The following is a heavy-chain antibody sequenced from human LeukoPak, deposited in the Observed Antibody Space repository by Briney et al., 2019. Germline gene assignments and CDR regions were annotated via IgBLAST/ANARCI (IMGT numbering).Heavy chain of an antibody. D-gene: IGHD3-22*01. CDR1: GGSFSGYY. V-gene: IGHV4-34*01. CDR3: AREGYYDSRGLDY. CDR2: INHSGST. J-gene: IGHJ4*02. Sequence: SETLSLTCAVYGGSFSGYYWRWIRQPPGKGLEWIGEINHSGSTNYNPSLKSRVTISVDTSKNQFSLKLSSVTAADTAVYYCAREGYYDSRGLDYWGQGTLVTVSS.